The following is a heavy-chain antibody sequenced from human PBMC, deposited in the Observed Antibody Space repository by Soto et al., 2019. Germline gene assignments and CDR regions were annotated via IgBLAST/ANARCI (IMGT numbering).Heavy chain of an antibody. CDR1: GGSISGYY. CDR3: AAAPRY. V-gene: IGHV4-59*01. Sequence: QVQLQESGPGLVKPSETLSLTCSVSGGSISGYYWSWIRQTPEKGLEWIGYIYYSGSTNYNPSLKSRVTMLIDISKNQFSLKLTSVSAADTAVYYCAAAPRYWGQGILVTVSS. CDR2: IYYSGST. J-gene: IGHJ4*02. D-gene: IGHD2-15*01.